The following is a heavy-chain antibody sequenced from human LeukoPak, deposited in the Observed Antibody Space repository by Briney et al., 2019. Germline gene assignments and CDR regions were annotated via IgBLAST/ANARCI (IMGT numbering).Heavy chain of an antibody. CDR2: ISAYNGNT. J-gene: IGHJ4*02. D-gene: IGHD1-26*01. V-gene: IGHV1-18*01. Sequence: ASVKVSCKASGYTFRNYGISWVRQAPGQGLEWMGWISAYNGNTNYAQKFQGRVTMTRDTSISTAYMELSRLRSDDTAVYYCARGAVGDAYSGSYYVDYWGQGTLVTVSS. CDR1: GYTFRNYG. CDR3: ARGAVGDAYSGSYYVDY.